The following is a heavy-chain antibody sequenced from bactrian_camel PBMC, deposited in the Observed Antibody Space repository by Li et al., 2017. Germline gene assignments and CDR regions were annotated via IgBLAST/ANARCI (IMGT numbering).Heavy chain of an antibody. CDR1: GDTDRNYC. CDR3: VANYLRCAWAPGGYNY. D-gene: IGHD7*01. Sequence: VQLVESGGGSVQSGGSLSLSCVASGDTDRNYCMGWFRQAPGKEREAVAAIDNDDIPMYADSVKGRFNISKDNTENTLYLQMNSLKPEDTGIYYCVANYLRCAWAPGGYNYWGRGTQVTVSS. J-gene: IGHJ4*01. CDR2: IDNDDIP. V-gene: IGHV3S53*01.